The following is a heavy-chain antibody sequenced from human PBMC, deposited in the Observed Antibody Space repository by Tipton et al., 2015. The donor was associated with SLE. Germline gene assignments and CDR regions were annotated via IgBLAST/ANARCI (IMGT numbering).Heavy chain of an antibody. D-gene: IGHD3-16*01. Sequence: TLSLTCTVSGYPIISGYYWSWIRQPPGKGLEWIGEIHQVGSTNYNPSLESRLTMSVDTSKSQVSLRLSSVTAADTAVYYCARALRLTPGGCYMDVWGKGTTVTVSS. V-gene: IGHV4-38-2*02. CDR1: GYPIISGYY. CDR2: IHQVGST. CDR3: ARALRLTPGGCYMDV. J-gene: IGHJ6*03.